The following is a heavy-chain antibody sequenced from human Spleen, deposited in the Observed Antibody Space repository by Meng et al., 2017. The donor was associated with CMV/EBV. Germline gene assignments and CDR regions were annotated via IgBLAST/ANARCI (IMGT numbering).Heavy chain of an antibody. CDR2: ISSSSSYI. CDR3: ARDYNHCSSTSCSTDY. V-gene: IGHV3-21*01. Sequence: FNFSSYSMNWVRQAPGKGLEWVSSISSSSSYIYYADSVKGRFTISRDNAKNSLYLQMNSLRAEDTAVYYCARDYNHCSSTSCSTDYWGQGTLVTVSS. CDR1: FNFSSYS. D-gene: IGHD2-2*01. J-gene: IGHJ4*02.